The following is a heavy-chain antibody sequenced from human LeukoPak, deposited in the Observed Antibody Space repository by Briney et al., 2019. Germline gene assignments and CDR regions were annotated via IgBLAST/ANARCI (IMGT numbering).Heavy chain of an antibody. J-gene: IGHJ4*02. CDR3: ARSPTKRVTEDY. CDR2: IYTSGST. Sequence: PSETLSLTCTVSGDSISSYYWSWIRQPAGKGLEWIGRIYTSGSTNYNPSLKSRVTMSVDTSKNHFSLKLSSVTAADTAVYYCARSPTKRVTEDYWGQGILVTVSS. CDR1: GDSISSYY. D-gene: IGHD5-18*01. V-gene: IGHV4-4*07.